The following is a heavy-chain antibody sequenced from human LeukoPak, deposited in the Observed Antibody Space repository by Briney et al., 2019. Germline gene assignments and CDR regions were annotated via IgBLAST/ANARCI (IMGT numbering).Heavy chain of an antibody. CDR1: GGSISSYY. D-gene: IGHD3-10*01. J-gene: IGHJ5*02. V-gene: IGHV4-59*01. Sequence: PSETLSLTCTVSGGSISSYYWSWIRQPPGKGLEWIGYIYYSGSTNYNPSLKSRVTISVDTSKNQSSLKLSSVTAADTAVYYCAREWFGELSSGWFDPWGQGTLVTVSS. CDR2: IYYSGST. CDR3: AREWFGELSSGWFDP.